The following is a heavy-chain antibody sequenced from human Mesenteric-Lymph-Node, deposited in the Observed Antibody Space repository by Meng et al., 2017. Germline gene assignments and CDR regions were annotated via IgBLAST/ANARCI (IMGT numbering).Heavy chain of an antibody. J-gene: IGHJ4*02. Sequence: LEGSGPGLWKPSETLSLTCTVSGGSISSYYWSWIRQPPGKGLEWIGHIYYSGSTNYNPSLKSRVTISVDTSKNQFSLKLSSVTATDTAVYYCARQSGYFDYWGQGTLVTVSS. V-gene: IGHV4-59*08. CDR1: GGSISSYY. CDR2: IYYSGST. CDR3: ARQSGYFDY. D-gene: IGHD3-10*01.